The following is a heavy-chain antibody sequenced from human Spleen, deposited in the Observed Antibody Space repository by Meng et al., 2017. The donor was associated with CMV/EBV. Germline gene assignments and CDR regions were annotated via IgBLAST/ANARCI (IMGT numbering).Heavy chain of an antibody. Sequence: GGSLRLSCAASGFTFSVYGMHWVRQAPGKGLEWVTFIRYDRSDKYYADSVKGRFTISRDNSENTLYLQMNSLKTEDTAVYYCTTEGGDRGSEISFFIGNYYGMDVWGQGTTVTVSS. V-gene: IGHV3-30*02. D-gene: IGHD3-10*01. CDR3: TTEGGDRGSEISFFIGNYYGMDV. CDR1: GFTFSVYG. CDR2: IRYDRSDK. J-gene: IGHJ6*02.